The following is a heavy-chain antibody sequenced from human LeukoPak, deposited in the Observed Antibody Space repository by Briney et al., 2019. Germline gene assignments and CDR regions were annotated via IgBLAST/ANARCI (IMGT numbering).Heavy chain of an antibody. V-gene: IGHV3-21*01. CDR3: ARDPATVTTVFDY. CDR1: GFTLRNYS. CDR2: ISSSSSYI. D-gene: IGHD4-17*01. J-gene: IGHJ4*02. Sequence: GALRLSCAASGFTLRNYSMHWVRQAPGQGLGWGSSISSSSSYIYYADSVKGRFTISRENANNSLYLQMNSLRAEDTAVYYCARDPATVTTVFDYWGQGTLVTVSS.